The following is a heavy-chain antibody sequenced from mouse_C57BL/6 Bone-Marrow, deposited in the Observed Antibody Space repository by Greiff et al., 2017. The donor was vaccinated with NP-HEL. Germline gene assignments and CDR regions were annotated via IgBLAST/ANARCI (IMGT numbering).Heavy chain of an antibody. V-gene: IGHV1-64*01. CDR3: APRNYYGSSSGYFDY. Sequence: QVQLQQPGAELVKPGASVKLSCKASGYTFTSYWMHWVKQRPGQDLEWIGMIHPNSGSTNYNEKFKRKATLTVDKSSSTAYMQLSSLTSEDSAVYYWAPRNYYGSSSGYFDYWGQGTTLTVSS. D-gene: IGHD1-1*01. CDR1: GYTFTSYW. J-gene: IGHJ2*01. CDR2: IHPNSGST.